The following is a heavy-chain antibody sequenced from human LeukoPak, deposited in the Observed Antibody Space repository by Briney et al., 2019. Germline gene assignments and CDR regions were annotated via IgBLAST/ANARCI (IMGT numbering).Heavy chain of an antibody. CDR1: GFIFSTYG. CDR3: ARASYYDSSGHYRSYYFDY. CDR2: IWFDGRNK. Sequence: PGGSLRLSCAASGFIFSTYGMPWVRQAPGKGLEWVAIIWFDGRNKYYADSVKGRFTISRDTSKNTLYLQMSSLRAEDTAVYYCARASYYDSSGHYRSYYFDYWGQGTLVTVSS. J-gene: IGHJ4*02. V-gene: IGHV3-33*01. D-gene: IGHD3-22*01.